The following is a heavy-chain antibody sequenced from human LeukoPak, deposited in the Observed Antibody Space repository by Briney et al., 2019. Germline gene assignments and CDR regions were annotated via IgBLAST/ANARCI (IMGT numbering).Heavy chain of an antibody. CDR2: IKQDGSEK. Sequence: GGSLRLSCAASGFTFSSYWMSWVRQAPGKELEWVANIKQDGSEKYYVDSVKGRFTISRDNAKNSLYLQMNSLRAEDTAVYYCARDLEYSSSSWADYWGQGTLVTVSS. V-gene: IGHV3-7*01. CDR1: GFTFSSYW. J-gene: IGHJ4*02. CDR3: ARDLEYSSSSWADY. D-gene: IGHD6-6*01.